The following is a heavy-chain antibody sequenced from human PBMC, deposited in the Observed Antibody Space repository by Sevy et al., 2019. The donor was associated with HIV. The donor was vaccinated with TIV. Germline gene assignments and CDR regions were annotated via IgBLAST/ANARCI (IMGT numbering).Heavy chain of an antibody. D-gene: IGHD3-3*01. CDR3: ARELSIADFWSGLVSYYYYGMDV. J-gene: IGHJ6*02. Sequence: ASVKVSCKASGYTFTSYAMNWVRQAPGQGLEWMGWINTNTGNPTYAQGFTGRFVFSLDTSVSTAYLQISSLKAEDTAVYYCARELSIADFWSGLVSYYYYGMDVWGQGTTVTVSS. CDR1: GYTFTSYA. CDR2: INTNTGNP. V-gene: IGHV7-4-1*02.